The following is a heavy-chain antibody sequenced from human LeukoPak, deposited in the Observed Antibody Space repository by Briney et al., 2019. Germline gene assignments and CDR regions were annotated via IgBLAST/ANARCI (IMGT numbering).Heavy chain of an antibody. CDR3: ARAMCGGDCYWAGYFDY. CDR1: GFTFSDYY. D-gene: IGHD2-21*02. CDR2: ISSSGSTI. J-gene: IGHJ4*02. V-gene: IGHV3-11*04. Sequence: PGGSLRLSCAASGFTFSDYYMTWIRQAPGKGLEWVSYISSSGSTIYYADSAKGPFTISRDNAKNSRYLLMSSLRAEDTAVYYCARAMCGGDCYWAGYFDYGGQGTLVTVSS.